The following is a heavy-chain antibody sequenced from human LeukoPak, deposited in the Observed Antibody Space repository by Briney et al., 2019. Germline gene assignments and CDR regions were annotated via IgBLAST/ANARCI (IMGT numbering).Heavy chain of an antibody. CDR1: GFTFSSHG. Sequence: GGSLILSCAASGFTFSSHGMSWVRQAPGKGLEWVSGISGSGGGTFYADSVRGRFTISRDNSKNTVYLQMNSPRAEDTAVYYCAKSATTVTSNFDYWGQGTLVTVSS. D-gene: IGHD4-17*01. CDR2: ISGSGGGT. V-gene: IGHV3-23*01. CDR3: AKSATTVTSNFDY. J-gene: IGHJ4*02.